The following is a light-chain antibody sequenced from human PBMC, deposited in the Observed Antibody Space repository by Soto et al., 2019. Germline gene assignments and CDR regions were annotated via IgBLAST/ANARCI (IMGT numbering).Light chain of an antibody. V-gene: IGKV1-9*01. CDR3: QQLNNYPRT. J-gene: IGKJ1*01. CDR2: TAS. CDR1: QTISSW. Sequence: DIQMTQSPSTLSGSVGDRVTSTCRASQTISSWLAWYQQKPGKAPKLLISTASTVQSGVPSRFSGSGSGTEFTLTISSLQPEDFATYYCQQLNNYPRTFGQGTKVDIK.